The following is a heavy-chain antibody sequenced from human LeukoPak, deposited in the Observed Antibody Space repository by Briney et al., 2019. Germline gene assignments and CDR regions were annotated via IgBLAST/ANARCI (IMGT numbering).Heavy chain of an antibody. CDR2: ISFDGSNK. V-gene: IGHV3-30-3*01. J-gene: IGHJ4*02. Sequence: GGSLRLSCAASGFTFSSSAMHWVRQASGKGLGWVAVISFDGSNKYYADSVKGRFTISRDNSKNTLYLQMNSLRAEDTAVYYCARDPEYQLLYYFDYWGQGTLVTVSS. D-gene: IGHD2-2*01. CDR3: ARDPEYQLLYYFDY. CDR1: GFTFSSSA.